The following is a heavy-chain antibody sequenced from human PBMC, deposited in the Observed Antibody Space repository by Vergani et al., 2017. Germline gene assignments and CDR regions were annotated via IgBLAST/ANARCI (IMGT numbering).Heavy chain of an antibody. CDR2: IKSNADGGSA. D-gene: IGHD4-23*01. CDR3: AVEIYDYGGSRDFDY. Sequence: EVQRLESGGDLVQPGGSLRLSCAASEFTFSDVWMSWVRPAPGKGLEWVARIKSNADGGSADYAASVKGRFTISRDDSKGIAYLQMSSLKKEDTAVYRCAVEIYDYGGSRDFDYWGQGTLVVVSS. V-gene: IGHV3-15*01. CDR1: EFTFSDVW. J-gene: IGHJ4*02.